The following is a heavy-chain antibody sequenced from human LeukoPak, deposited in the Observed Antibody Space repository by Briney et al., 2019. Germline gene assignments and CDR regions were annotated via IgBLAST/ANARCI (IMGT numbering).Heavy chain of an antibody. CDR1: GFTFSSYA. V-gene: IGHV3-23*01. J-gene: IGHJ4*02. CDR2: ISGSGGST. D-gene: IGHD3-3*01. Sequence: GGSLRLSCAASGFTFSSYAMSWVRQAPGKGLEWVSAISGSGGSTFYADSAKGRFTISRDNSKNTLYLQMNSLRAEDTAVYYCAKSYDFWSGYSNWGQGTLVTVSS. CDR3: AKSYDFWSGYSN.